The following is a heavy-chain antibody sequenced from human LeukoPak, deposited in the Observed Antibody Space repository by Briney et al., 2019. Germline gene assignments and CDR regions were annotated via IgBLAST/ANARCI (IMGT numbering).Heavy chain of an antibody. CDR1: GYTFTSFR. CDR3: ARDVYYDSRGGGY. J-gene: IGHJ4*02. CDR2: MRAYNGNT. Sequence: ASAKVSCKASGYTFTSFRISRVRQAPGQGLEGMGWMRAYNGNTNYVQTLEARVTRTPDTSTSIAYMEMRSLRSDDTAVYYCARDVYYDSRGGGYWGQGTLVTVSS. D-gene: IGHD3-22*01. V-gene: IGHV1-18*01.